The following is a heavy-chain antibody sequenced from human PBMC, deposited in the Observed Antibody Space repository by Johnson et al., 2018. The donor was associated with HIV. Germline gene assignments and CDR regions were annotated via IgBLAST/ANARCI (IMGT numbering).Heavy chain of an antibody. CDR2: ISYDGSNK. CDR1: GFTFSKCD. CDR3: ARDLIKQQFLEWLSEGYGVFDI. J-gene: IGHJ3*02. D-gene: IGHD3-3*01. Sequence: QVQLVESGGDLVQPGGSLRLSSAASGFTFSKCDMHWVRQATGEGLEWVAVISYDGSNKYYADSVKCRFTISRDNSKNTLYLQMNSLRPEDTAVYYCARDLIKQQFLEWLSEGYGVFDIWGQGTMVTVSS. V-gene: IGHV3-30-3*01.